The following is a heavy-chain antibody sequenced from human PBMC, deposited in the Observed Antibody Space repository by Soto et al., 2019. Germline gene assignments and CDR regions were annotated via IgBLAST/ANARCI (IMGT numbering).Heavy chain of an antibody. D-gene: IGHD6-19*01. CDR3: ARLDSSGWANWFDP. V-gene: IGHV4-59*01. CDR1: GGSISSYY. J-gene: IGHJ5*02. Sequence: SETLSLTCTVSGGSISSYYWSWIRQPPGKGLEWIGYIYYSGSTNYNPSLESRVTISVDTSKNQFSLKLSSVTAADTAVYYCARLDSSGWANWFDPWGQGTLVTVSS. CDR2: IYYSGST.